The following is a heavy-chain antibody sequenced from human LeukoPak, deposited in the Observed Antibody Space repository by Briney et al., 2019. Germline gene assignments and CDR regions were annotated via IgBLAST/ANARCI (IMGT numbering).Heavy chain of an antibody. CDR1: GVTFSSYG. V-gene: IGHV3-33*06. J-gene: IGHJ4*02. CDR3: AKDSAGAYCSSTSCYPYFDY. Sequence: PGGSLRLSCAASGVTFSSYGMHWVRQAPGKGLEWVAVIWYDGSNKYYADSVKGRFTISRDNSKNTLYLQMNSLRAEDTAVYYCAKDSAGAYCSSTSCYPYFDYWGQGTLVTVSS. D-gene: IGHD2-2*01. CDR2: IWYDGSNK.